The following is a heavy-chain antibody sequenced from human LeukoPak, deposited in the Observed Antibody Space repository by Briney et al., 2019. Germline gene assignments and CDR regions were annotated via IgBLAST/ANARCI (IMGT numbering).Heavy chain of an antibody. D-gene: IGHD3-22*01. J-gene: IGHJ3*02. CDR1: GGTFSSYA. V-gene: IGHV1-69*13. Sequence: SVKVSCKASGGTFSSYAISWVRQAPGQGLEWMGGIIPIFGTANYAQKFQGRVTITADESTSTAYMELSSLRSEDTAVYYCAREPDTYYYDSSGSPGAFDIWGRGTMVTVSS. CDR3: AREPDTYYYDSSGSPGAFDI. CDR2: IIPIFGTA.